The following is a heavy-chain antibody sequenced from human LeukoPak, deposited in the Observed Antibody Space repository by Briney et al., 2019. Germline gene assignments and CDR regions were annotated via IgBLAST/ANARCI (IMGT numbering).Heavy chain of an antibody. Sequence: PSETLSLTCAVSGYSISSGYYWGWIRQPPGNGLEWIGSIYHSGSTYYNPSLKSRVTISVDTSKNQFSLKLSSVTAADTAVYYCARSPPLEWFVDVWGKGTTVTVSS. J-gene: IGHJ6*04. V-gene: IGHV4-38-2*01. CDR1: GYSISSGYY. CDR2: IYHSGST. CDR3: ARSPPLEWFVDV. D-gene: IGHD3-3*01.